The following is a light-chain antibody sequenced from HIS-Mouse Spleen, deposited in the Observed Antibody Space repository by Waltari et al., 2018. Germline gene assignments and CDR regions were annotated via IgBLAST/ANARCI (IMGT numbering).Light chain of an antibody. V-gene: IGKV3-20*01. Sequence: EMVLTQSPGTLSLSPGERATLPCRASQSVSSSCLAWYQQKPGQAPRLLIYGSSRRATGIPDRFSGSGSGTDFTLTISRLEPEDFAVYYCQQYGSSLTWTCGQGTKVEIK. CDR1: QSVSSSC. CDR2: GSS. J-gene: IGKJ1*01. CDR3: QQYGSSLTWT.